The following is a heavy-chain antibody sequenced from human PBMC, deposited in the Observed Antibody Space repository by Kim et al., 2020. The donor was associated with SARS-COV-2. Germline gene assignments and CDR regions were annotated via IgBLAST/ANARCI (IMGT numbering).Heavy chain of an antibody. CDR3: AKAYSGSYYYYYGMDV. D-gene: IGHD1-26*01. Sequence: SARSRITISRDNSKNTVYLTMNSLRAEDTAVYYCAKAYSGSYYYYYGMDVWGQGTTVTVSS. J-gene: IGHJ6*02. V-gene: IGHV3-23*03.